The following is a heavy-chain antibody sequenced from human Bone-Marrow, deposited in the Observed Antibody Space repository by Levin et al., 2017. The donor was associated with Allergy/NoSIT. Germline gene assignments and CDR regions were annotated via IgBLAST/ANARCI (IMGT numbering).Heavy chain of an antibody. J-gene: IGHJ3*02. D-gene: IGHD1-1*01. Sequence: PGGSLRLSCAASGFTFSDYYMSWIRQAPGKGLEWVSYISSSGSTIYYADSVKGRFTISRDNAKNSLYLQMNSLRAEDTAVYYCASAPGWLTTPDAFDIWGQGTMVTVSS. CDR2: ISSSGSTI. CDR1: GFTFSDYY. CDR3: ASAPGWLTTPDAFDI. V-gene: IGHV3-11*01.